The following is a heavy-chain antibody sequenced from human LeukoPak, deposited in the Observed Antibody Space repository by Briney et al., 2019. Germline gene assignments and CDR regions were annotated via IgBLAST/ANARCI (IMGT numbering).Heavy chain of an antibody. V-gene: IGHV1-3*01. D-gene: IGHD6-19*01. CDR3: ARGEIAVAAYDY. CDR1: GYTFTSYA. Sequence: ASVKVSCKASGYTFTSYAMHWVRQAPGQRLEWMEWINAGNGNTKYSQKFQGRVTITRDTSASTAYMELSSLRSEDTAVYYCARGEIAVAAYDYWGQGTLVTVSS. J-gene: IGHJ4*02. CDR2: INAGNGNT.